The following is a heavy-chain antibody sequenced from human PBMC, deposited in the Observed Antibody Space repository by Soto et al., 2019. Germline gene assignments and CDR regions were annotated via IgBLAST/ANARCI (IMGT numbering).Heavy chain of an antibody. D-gene: IGHD2-15*01. CDR1: GYTFANYW. Sequence: GESLKISCEASGYTFANYWIGWVRQMPGKGLELMGIIYPIESDARYSPSFQGQVIISADRSINTAYLQWSSLRASDTAIYYCVRHGRSGGSSYSGWFDPWGQGTLVTVS. CDR2: IYPIESDA. J-gene: IGHJ5*02. CDR3: VRHGRSGGSSYSGWFDP. V-gene: IGHV5-51*01.